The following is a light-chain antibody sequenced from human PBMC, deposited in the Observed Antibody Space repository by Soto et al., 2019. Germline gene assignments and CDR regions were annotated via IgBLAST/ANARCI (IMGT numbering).Light chain of an antibody. CDR3: QQRSNCLLT. CDR2: DAS. CDR1: QSVSSY. Sequence: EIVLTQSPATLSLSPGERATLSCRASQSVSSYLAWYQQKPGQAPRLLIYDASNRATGIPARFSGSGSGTDFPLTISSLAPEDFAVYYWQQRSNCLLTFGGGTKVEIK. J-gene: IGKJ4*01. V-gene: IGKV3-11*01.